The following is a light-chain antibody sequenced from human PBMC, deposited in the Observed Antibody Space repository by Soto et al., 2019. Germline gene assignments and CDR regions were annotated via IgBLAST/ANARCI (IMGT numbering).Light chain of an antibody. J-gene: IGKJ1*01. CDR3: QQYGSSPWT. CDR2: GAS. Sequence: EIVLTQAPGTLSLSPGERATLSCRASQSVSSNYVAWYQQKPGQAPRLLVYGASSRATGIPDRFSGSGSGTDFTLTISRLEPEDFAVYYCQQYGSSPWTFGQGTKVDI. CDR1: QSVSSNY. V-gene: IGKV3-20*01.